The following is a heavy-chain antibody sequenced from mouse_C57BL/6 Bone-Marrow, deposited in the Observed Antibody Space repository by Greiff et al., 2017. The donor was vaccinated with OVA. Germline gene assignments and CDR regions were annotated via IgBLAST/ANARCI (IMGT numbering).Heavy chain of an antibody. Sequence: EVQVVESGGGLVQPGGSLKLSCAASGFTFSDYGMHWVRQAPEKGLEWVAYISSGSSTIYYADTVKGRFTISRDNAKNTLFLQITSLRSEDTAMYYWARRDYSHPRYFDVWGTGTTVTVSS. J-gene: IGHJ1*03. CDR3: ARRDYSHPRYFDV. D-gene: IGHD2-12*01. CDR1: GFTFSDYG. V-gene: IGHV5-17*01. CDR2: ISSGSSTI.